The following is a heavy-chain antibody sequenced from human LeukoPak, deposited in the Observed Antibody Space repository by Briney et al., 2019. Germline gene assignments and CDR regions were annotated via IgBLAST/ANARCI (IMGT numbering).Heavy chain of an antibody. CDR1: GFTFSTCT. V-gene: IGHV3-7*01. Sequence: GGSLRLSCAASGFTFSTCTMNWVRQAPGKGLEWVANIKEDGSEKYYVDSVKGRFTISRDNAKKSLYLQMDSLRAEDTAVYYCATHGYSELRYFDWSTNEWGQGTLVTVSS. CDR2: IKEDGSEK. CDR3: ATHGYSELRYFDWSTNE. J-gene: IGHJ4*02. D-gene: IGHD3-9*01.